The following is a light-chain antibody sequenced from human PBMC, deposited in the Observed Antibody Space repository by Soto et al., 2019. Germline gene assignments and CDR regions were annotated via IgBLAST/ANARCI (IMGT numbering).Light chain of an antibody. CDR1: QSVSSK. V-gene: IGKV3-15*01. J-gene: IGKJ2*01. CDR2: GAS. CDR3: QQYNNWPHT. Sequence: EIVMTQSPATLSVSPGERATLSCRATQSVSSKLAWFQQKPGQAPRLLIYGASTRATDIPARFSGSGSGTEFTLTISSLQSADFAVYYCQQYNNWPHTFGQGTKLEIK.